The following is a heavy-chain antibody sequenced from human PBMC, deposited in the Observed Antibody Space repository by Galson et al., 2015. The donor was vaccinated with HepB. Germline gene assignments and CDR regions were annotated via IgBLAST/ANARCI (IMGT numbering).Heavy chain of an antibody. CDR2: ICSGTTTI. CDR1: TFIFSTYS. J-gene: IGHJ4*02. Sequence: SLRLSCAASTFIFSTYSMNWVRQAPGKGLEWVSYICSGTTTIYYADSVKGRFTISRDNAKNSLYLQMNSLRAEDTAVYYCVRLRGWELKPLDYWGQGTLVTVSS. CDR3: VRLRGWELKPLDY. D-gene: IGHD1-26*01. V-gene: IGHV3-48*04.